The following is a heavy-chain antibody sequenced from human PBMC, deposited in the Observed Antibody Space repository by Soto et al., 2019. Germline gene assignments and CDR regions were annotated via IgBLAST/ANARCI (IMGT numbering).Heavy chain of an antibody. V-gene: IGHV3-23*01. CDR1: GFTFSSFA. J-gene: IGHJ4*02. Sequence: EVQLLESGGGLVQPGGSLRLSCAASGFTFSSFAMSWVRQAPGKGLEWVSGITGSGGSTYYADSVKGRFTISRDNSKNTLYLQMNSLRAEDTAVYYCAKDKALVELPDYWGQGTLVTVSS. D-gene: IGHD1-7*01. CDR2: ITGSGGST. CDR3: AKDKALVELPDY.